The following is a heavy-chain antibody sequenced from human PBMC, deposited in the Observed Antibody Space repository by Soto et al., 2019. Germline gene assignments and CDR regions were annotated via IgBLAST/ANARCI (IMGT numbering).Heavy chain of an antibody. J-gene: IGHJ4*02. Sequence: PSQTLSLTCAISGDNVSSNRAAWNWIRQSPSRGLEWLGRTYYRSKWYNDYAVSVKSRITINPDTSKNQFSLQLTPVTPEDTAVYYCAGGNWNHPLRGLDYVGQGTLDAVSS. D-gene: IGHD1-1*01. V-gene: IGHV6-1*01. CDR3: AGGNWNHPLRGLDY. CDR1: GDNVSSNRAA. CDR2: TYYRSKWYN.